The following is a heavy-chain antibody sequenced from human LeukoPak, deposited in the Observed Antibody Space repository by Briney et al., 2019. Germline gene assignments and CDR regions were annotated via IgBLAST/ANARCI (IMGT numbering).Heavy chain of an antibody. D-gene: IGHD2-15*01. V-gene: IGHV4-31*11. CDR3: AKQGGGYCSGGSCYWNWFDP. CDR2: IYYSGST. Sequence: PSETLSLTCAVYGGSFSGYYWSWIRQHPGKGLEWIGYIYYSGSTYYNPSLKSRVTISVDTSKNQFSLKLSSVTAADTAVYYCAKQGGGYCSGGSCYWNWFDPWGQGTLVTVSS. J-gene: IGHJ5*02. CDR1: GGSFSGYY.